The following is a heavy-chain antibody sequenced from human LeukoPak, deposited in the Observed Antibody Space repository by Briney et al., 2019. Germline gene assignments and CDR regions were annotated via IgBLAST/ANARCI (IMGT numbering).Heavy chain of an antibody. CDR3: ATYRQVLLPFES. CDR1: GFTFSTFA. J-gene: IGHJ4*02. D-gene: IGHD2-8*02. V-gene: IGHV3-23*01. Sequence: GGSLRLSCAASGFTFSTFAMIWVRQPPGKELEWVSSIFPSGGEIHYADSVRGRLTISRDNSKSTLSLQMNSLRAEDTAIYYCATYRQVLLPFESWGQGTLVTVSS. CDR2: IFPSGGEI.